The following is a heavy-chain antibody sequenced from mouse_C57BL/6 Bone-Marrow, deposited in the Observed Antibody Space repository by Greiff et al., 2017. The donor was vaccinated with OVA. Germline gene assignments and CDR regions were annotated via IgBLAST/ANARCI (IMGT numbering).Heavy chain of an antibody. V-gene: IGHV1-54*01. J-gene: IGHJ4*01. D-gene: IGHD2-3*01. CDR1: GYAFTNYL. Sequence: QVQLQQSGAELVRPGTSVKVSCKASGYAFTNYLIEWVKQRPGQGLEWIGVINPGSGGTNYNEKFKGKATLTADKSSSTAYMQLSSLTSEDSAVYFCARAGGYFVVHYYAMDYWGQGTSVTVSS. CDR2: INPGSGGT. CDR3: ARAGGYFVVHYYAMDY.